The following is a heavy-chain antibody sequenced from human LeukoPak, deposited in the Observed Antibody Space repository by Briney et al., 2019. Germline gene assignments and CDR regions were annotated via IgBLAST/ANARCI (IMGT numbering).Heavy chain of an antibody. Sequence: SVKVSCKASGYPFTSYDINWVRQATGQGREWMGWMNPNSGNTGYAQKFQGRVTITRNTSISTAYMELSSLRSEDTAVYYCARGTSYSSGWADAFDIWGQGTMVTVSS. J-gene: IGHJ3*02. D-gene: IGHD6-19*01. V-gene: IGHV1-8*03. CDR2: MNPNSGNT. CDR3: ARGTSYSSGWADAFDI. CDR1: GYPFTSYD.